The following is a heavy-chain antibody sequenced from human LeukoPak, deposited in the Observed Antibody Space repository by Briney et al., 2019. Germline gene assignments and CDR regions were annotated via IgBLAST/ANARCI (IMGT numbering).Heavy chain of an antibody. V-gene: IGHV1-69*05. D-gene: IGHD3-16*02. CDR1: GGTFTSYA. CDR3: ARDPVGDYDYVWGSYRFDY. J-gene: IGHJ4*02. CDR2: IIPNFGTA. Sequence: SVKVSCKASGGTFTSYAISWVRQAPGQGLEWMGRIIPNFGTANYAQKFQGRVTITTDESTSTAYMELSSLRSEDTAVYYCARDPVGDYDYVWGSYRFDYWGQGTLVTVSS.